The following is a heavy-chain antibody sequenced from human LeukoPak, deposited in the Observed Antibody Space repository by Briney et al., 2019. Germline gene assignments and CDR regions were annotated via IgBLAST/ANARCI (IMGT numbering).Heavy chain of an antibody. J-gene: IGHJ4*02. CDR2: ISSSGGST. D-gene: IGHD6-13*01. CDR3: AKYCGYSSSWYKLGFDY. CDR1: GFTFSTYA. Sequence: PGGSLRLSCAASGFTFSTYAMSWVRQAPGKGLEWVSAISSSGGSTYYADSVKSRFTISRDNSKNTLYLQMNSLRAEDTAVYYCAKYCGYSSSWYKLGFDYWGQGTLVTVSS. V-gene: IGHV3-23*01.